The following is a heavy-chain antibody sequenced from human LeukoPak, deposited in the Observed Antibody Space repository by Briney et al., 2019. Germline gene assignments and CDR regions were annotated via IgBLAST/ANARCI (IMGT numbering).Heavy chain of an antibody. J-gene: IGHJ1*01. CDR1: GFSVSSNY. CDR3: ARTDETAPAEDFQH. Sequence: GGSLRLSCAASGFSVSSNYMSWVRQAPGKGLEWVSVIYSGGSTYYADSVKGRFTVSRDNSKNTLYLQMKSLRAEDTAVYYCARTDETAPAEDFQHWGQGTLVTVSS. D-gene: IGHD2-21*02. CDR2: IYSGGST. V-gene: IGHV3-53*01.